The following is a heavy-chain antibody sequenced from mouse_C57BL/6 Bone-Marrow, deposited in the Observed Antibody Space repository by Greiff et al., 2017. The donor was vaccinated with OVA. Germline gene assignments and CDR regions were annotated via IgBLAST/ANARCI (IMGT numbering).Heavy chain of an antibody. CDR3: ARPYYYGSSNRLDY. CDR2: IYPRSGNT. CDR1: GYTFTSYG. V-gene: IGHV1-81*01. D-gene: IGHD1-1*01. Sequence: QVHVKQSGAELARPGASVKLSCKASGYTFTSYGISWVKQRTGQGLEWIGEIYPRSGNTYYNEKFKGKATLTADKSSSTAYMELRSLTSEDSAVYFCARPYYYGSSNRLDYWGQGTTLTVSS. J-gene: IGHJ2*01.